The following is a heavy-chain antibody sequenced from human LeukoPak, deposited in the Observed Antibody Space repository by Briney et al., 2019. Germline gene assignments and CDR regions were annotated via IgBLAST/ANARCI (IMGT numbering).Heavy chain of an antibody. CDR2: ISSSSNYT. D-gene: IGHD4-17*01. V-gene: IGHV3-11*03. CDR3: ARLLGDYVAGRYFDL. Sequence: GGSLRLSCAASGFDLSDYYMNWVRQAPGKGLEWVSYISSSSNYTNYADSVKGRFTLSRDNAKNSLYLQMNSLRAEAMSVYYCARLLGDYVAGRYFDLWGRGNLVTVSS. J-gene: IGHJ2*01. CDR1: GFDLSDYY.